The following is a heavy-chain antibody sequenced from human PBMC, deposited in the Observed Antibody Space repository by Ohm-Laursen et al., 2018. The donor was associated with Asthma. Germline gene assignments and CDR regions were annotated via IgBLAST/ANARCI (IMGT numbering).Heavy chain of an antibody. CDR1: GGSISSSNW. Sequence: TLSLTCAVSGGSISSSNWWSWVRQPPGKGLEWIGEIYHSGSTNYNPSLKSRVTISVDKSKNQFSLKLSSVTAADTAVYYCARGDSSGYYSTNFDYWGQGTLVTVSS. V-gene: IGHV4-4*02. CDR3: ARGDSSGYYSTNFDY. D-gene: IGHD3-22*01. CDR2: IYHSGST. J-gene: IGHJ4*02.